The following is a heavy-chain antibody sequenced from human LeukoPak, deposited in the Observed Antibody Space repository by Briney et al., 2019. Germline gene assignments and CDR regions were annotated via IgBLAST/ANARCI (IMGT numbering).Heavy chain of an antibody. CDR3: AKNMAQPEGGDGNWFDP. CDR1: GFTFSSYG. J-gene: IGHJ5*02. CDR2: ISYDGSNK. V-gene: IGHV3-30*18. Sequence: GGSLRLSCAASGFTFSSYGMHWVRQAPGKGLEWVAVISYDGSNKYYADSVKGRFTISRDNSKDTLYLQMNSLRAEDTAAYYCAKNMAQPEGGDGNWFDPWGQGTLVTVSS. D-gene: IGHD1/OR15-1a*01.